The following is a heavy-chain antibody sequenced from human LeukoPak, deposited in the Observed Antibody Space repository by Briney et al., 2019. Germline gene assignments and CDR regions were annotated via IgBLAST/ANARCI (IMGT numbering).Heavy chain of an antibody. Sequence: GGSLRLSCAASAFTVSSYAMSWVRQAPGKGLEWDSAISGSGGSTYYADSVKGRFTISRDNSKNTLYLQMNSLRAEDTAVYYCAKKDGALLWFGELLEGPIDYWGQGTLVTVSS. D-gene: IGHD3-10*01. CDR2: ISGSGGST. CDR1: AFTVSSYA. V-gene: IGHV3-23*01. CDR3: AKKDGALLWFGELLEGPIDY. J-gene: IGHJ4*02.